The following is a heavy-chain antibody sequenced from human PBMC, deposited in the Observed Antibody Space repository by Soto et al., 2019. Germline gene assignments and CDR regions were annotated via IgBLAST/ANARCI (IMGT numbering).Heavy chain of an antibody. V-gene: IGHV4-39*01. J-gene: IGHJ4*02. CDR1: GGSISSSSYY. D-gene: IGHD1-26*01. Sequence: SETLSLTCTVSGGSISSSSYYWGWIRQPPGKGLEWIGNIYYSGSTNYNPSLKSRVTISVDTSKNQFSLKLSSVTAADTAVYYCARARVVGATTFDYWGQGTLVTVSS. CDR2: IYYSGST. CDR3: ARARVVGATTFDY.